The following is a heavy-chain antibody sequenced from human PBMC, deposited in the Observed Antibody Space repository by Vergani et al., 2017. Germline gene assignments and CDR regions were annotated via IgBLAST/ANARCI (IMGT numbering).Heavy chain of an antibody. V-gene: IGHV4-39*07. D-gene: IGHD6-6*01. Sequence: QLQLQESGPGLVKPSETLSLTCTVSGGSISSSSYYWGWIRQPPGKGLEWIGNIYYSGSTYYNPSLKSRVTISVDTSKNQFALKLSSVTAADTAVYYCARTSSSSMGYWGQGTLVTVSS. CDR1: GGSISSSSYY. J-gene: IGHJ4*02. CDR3: ARTSSSSMGY. CDR2: IYYSGST.